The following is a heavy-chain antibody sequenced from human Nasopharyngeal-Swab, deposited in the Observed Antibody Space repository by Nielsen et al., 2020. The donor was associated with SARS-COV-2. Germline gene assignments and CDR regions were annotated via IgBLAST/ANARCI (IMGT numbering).Heavy chain of an antibody. Sequence: LKISCTVSGFTFSSYAMNWVRQAPGKGLEWVSFISSSSETMSYADSVKGRFTISRDNAESSLYLQMNSLRDEDTAVYYCARDFGGYDYGGYWGQGTLVTVSS. CDR2: ISSSSETM. CDR3: ARDFGGYDYGGY. J-gene: IGHJ4*02. V-gene: IGHV3-48*02. D-gene: IGHD5-12*01. CDR1: GFTFSSYA.